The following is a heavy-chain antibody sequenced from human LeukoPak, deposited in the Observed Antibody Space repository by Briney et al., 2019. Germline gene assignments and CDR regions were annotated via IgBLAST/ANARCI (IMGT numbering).Heavy chain of an antibody. CDR2: IYYSGST. V-gene: IGHV4-30-4*08. Sequence: SETLSLTCTVSGGSISSGDYYWSWFRQPPGKGLEWIGYIYYSGSTSYNPSLKSRVTISIDTSKNQFSLKLSSVTAADTAVYYCARGNDAFDIWGQGTMVTVSS. CDR1: GGSISSGDYY. J-gene: IGHJ3*02. CDR3: ARGNDAFDI.